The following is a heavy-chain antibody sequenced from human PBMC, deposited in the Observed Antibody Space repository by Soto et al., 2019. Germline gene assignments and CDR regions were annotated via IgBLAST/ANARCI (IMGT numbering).Heavy chain of an antibody. Sequence: ASVKVSCKASGYTFTGYYMHWVRQAPGQGLEWMGWINPNSGGTNYAQKFQGRVTMTRDTSISTAYMELSRLRSDDTAVYYCARVTDYYDSSGYFLGAFDICCQGTMVTVSS. CDR2: INPNSGGT. D-gene: IGHD3-22*01. CDR1: GYTFTGYY. J-gene: IGHJ3*02. V-gene: IGHV1-2*02. CDR3: ARVTDYYDSSGYFLGAFDI.